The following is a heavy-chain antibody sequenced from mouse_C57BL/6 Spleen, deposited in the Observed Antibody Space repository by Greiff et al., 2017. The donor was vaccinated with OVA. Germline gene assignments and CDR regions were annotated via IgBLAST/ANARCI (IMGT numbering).Heavy chain of an antibody. Sequence: EVLLVESGGGLVKPGGSLKLSCAASGFTFSSYAMSWVRQTPEKRLEWVATISDGGSYTYYPDNVKGRFTISRDNAKNNLYLQMSHLKSEDAAMYYCRRENYGSSPYFGDWGKGTTLTVSS. CDR2: ISDGGSYT. D-gene: IGHD1-1*01. CDR3: RRENYGSSPYFGD. J-gene: IGHJ2*01. V-gene: IGHV5-4*01. CDR1: GFTFSSYA.